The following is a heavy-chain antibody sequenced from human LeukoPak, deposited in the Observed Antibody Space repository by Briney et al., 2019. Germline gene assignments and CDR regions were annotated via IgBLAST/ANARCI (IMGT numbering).Heavy chain of an antibody. CDR1: GFTFSSYE. CDR2: ISISGSTI. CDR3: AGEAAAGTLYYYGMDV. Sequence: PGGSLRLSCAASGFTFSSYEMNWVRQAPGKGLEWVSYISISGSTIYYADSVKGRFTISRDNAKNSLYLQMNSLRDEDTAVYYCAGEAAAGTLYYYGMDVWGQGTTVTVSS. V-gene: IGHV3-48*03. J-gene: IGHJ6*02. D-gene: IGHD6-13*01.